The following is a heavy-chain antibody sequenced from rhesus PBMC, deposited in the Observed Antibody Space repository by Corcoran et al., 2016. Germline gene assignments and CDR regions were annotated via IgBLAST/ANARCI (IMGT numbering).Heavy chain of an antibody. CDR2: VFGGSGNT. CDR3: ARYLRGGLWYLDL. J-gene: IGHJ2*01. Sequence: QVQLQESGPGLVNPSATLSLTCVVSGGSIIFNYWVWIRPSPRPGQKWIGSVFGGSGNTNDNPTLKSRVTITIEPYKKQLSLRLNSVTAADTAVYFCARYLRGGLWYLDLWGPGTPI. D-gene: IGHD2-33*01. CDR1: GGSIIFNY. V-gene: IGHV4-147*01.